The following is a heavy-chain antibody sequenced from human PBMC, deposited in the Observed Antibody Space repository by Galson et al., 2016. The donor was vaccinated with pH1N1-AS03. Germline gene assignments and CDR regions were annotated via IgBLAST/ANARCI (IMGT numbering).Heavy chain of an antibody. Sequence: LSLTCPVLGDSIRSNAWSWSRHSPGKGWEFIGFISRIGSTNNNPPLKSRPTISVDRSNSRFSLSLRSATAADTAVYFCARRFVERLLDDLSEAFDMWGQGTMVTVSS. D-gene: IGHD3-3*01. CDR1: GDSIRSNA. CDR2: ISRIGST. CDR3: ARRFVERLLDDLSEAFDM. J-gene: IGHJ3*02. V-gene: IGHV4-59*12.